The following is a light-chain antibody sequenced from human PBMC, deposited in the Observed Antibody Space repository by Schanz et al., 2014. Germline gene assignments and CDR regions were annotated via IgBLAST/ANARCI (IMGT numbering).Light chain of an antibody. CDR3: VLYMGSGISV. CDR2: STT. J-gene: IGLJ3*02. CDR1: SGSVSTSHY. V-gene: IGLV8-61*01. Sequence: QTVVTQEPSFSVSPGGTVTLTCGLTSGSVSTSHYATWYQQTPGQAPRTLIYSTTTRSSGVPDRFSGSILGNKAALTITGAQADDESDYYCVLYMGSGISVFGGGTKLTVL.